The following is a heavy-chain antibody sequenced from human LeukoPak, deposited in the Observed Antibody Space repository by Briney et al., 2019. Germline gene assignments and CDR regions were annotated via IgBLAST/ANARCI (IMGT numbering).Heavy chain of an antibody. V-gene: IGHV1-2*02. CDR3: AREMRIEYSSCLPNDY. Sequence: ASVKVSCKASGYTFTGYYMHWVRQAPGQGLEWMGWINPNSGGTNYAQKFQGRVTMTRDTSISTAYMDLSRLRSDDTAVYYCAREMRIEYSSCLPNDYWGQGALVTVSS. J-gene: IGHJ4*02. CDR2: INPNSGGT. D-gene: IGHD6-6*01. CDR1: GYTFTGYY.